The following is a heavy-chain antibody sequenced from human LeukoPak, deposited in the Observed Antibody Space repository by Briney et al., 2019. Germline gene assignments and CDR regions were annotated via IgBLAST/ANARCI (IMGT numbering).Heavy chain of an antibody. CDR3: ARDQVTQMFLDAFDI. V-gene: IGHV4-38-2*02. CDR2: IYHSGNT. CDR1: GYSISSGYY. D-gene: IGHD3-10*02. J-gene: IGHJ3*02. Sequence: SETLSLTCSVSGYSISSGYYWAWIRQPPGKGLEWIGTIYHSGNTYYTPSLKSRVTISVGTSKNQFSLKLSSVTAADTAVYYCARDQVTQMFLDAFDIWGQGTMVTVSS.